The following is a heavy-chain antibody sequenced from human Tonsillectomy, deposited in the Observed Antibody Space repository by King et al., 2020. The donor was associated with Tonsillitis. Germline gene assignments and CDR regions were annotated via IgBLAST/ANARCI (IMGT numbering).Heavy chain of an antibody. V-gene: IGHV4-34*01. CDR3: ATEGGGPGEWLHID. J-gene: IGHJ4*02. Sequence: VQLQQWGAGLLKPSETLSLTCAVYVGSFSGYYWSWIRQPPGKGLEWIGEINHRGSTNYNPSLKSRVTISGDTSKNHFSLKLSSVTAADTAVYYCATEGGGPGEWLHIDWGQGTLVTVSS. CDR2: INHRGST. CDR1: VGSFSGYY. D-gene: IGHD5-24*01.